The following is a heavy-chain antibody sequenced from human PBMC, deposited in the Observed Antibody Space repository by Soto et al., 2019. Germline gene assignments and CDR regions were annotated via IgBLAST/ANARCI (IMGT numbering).Heavy chain of an antibody. CDR1: GYTFTSYY. Sequence: ASVKVSCKASGYTFTSYYMHWVRQAPGQGLEWMGIINPSGGSTSYAQKFQGRVTMTRDTSTSTVYMELSSLRSEDTAVYYCARFITIFGADLSTFDYRAQRTLDTGSS. CDR3: ARFITIFGADLSTFDY. J-gene: IGHJ4*02. D-gene: IGHD3-3*01. V-gene: IGHV1-46*01. CDR2: INPSGGST.